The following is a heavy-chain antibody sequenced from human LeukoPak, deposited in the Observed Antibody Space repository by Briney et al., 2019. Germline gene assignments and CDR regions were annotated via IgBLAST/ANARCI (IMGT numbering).Heavy chain of an antibody. D-gene: IGHD3-9*01. Sequence: PGGSLRLSCAASGFTFSDYYMSWIRQAPGKGLEWVSYISSSGSTIYYADSVKGRFTISRDNAKNSLYLQMNSLRAEDTAVYYCALLVELRYFDWSTRGNWGQGTLVTVSS. CDR2: ISSSGSTI. CDR3: ALLVELRYFDWSTRGN. CDR1: GFTFSDYY. V-gene: IGHV3-11*04. J-gene: IGHJ4*02.